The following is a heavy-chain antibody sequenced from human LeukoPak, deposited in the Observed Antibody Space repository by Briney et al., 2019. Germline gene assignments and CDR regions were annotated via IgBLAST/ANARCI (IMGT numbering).Heavy chain of an antibody. V-gene: IGHV3-23*01. Sequence: GSLRLSCAASGFTFSSYAMSWVRQAPGKGLEWVSAISGGGGSTYYADSVKGRFTISRDNSKNSLYLQMNSLRAEDTAVYYCAKDQMRWLQLPRSDYWGQGTLVTVSS. J-gene: IGHJ4*02. D-gene: IGHD5-24*01. CDR1: GFTFSSYA. CDR3: AKDQMRWLQLPRSDY. CDR2: ISGGGGST.